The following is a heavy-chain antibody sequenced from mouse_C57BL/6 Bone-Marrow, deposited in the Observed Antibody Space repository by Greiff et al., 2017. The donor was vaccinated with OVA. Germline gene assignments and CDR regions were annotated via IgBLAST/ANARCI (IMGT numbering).Heavy chain of an antibody. J-gene: IGHJ2*01. V-gene: IGHV7-3*01. Sequence: EVQRVESGGGLVQPGGSLSLSCAASGFTFTDYYMSWVRQPPGKALEWLGFIRNKANGYTTEYSASVKGRFTISRDNSQSILYLQVNALRAEDSATYYCARYYYGTSDYWGQGTTLTVSS. CDR3: ARYYYGTSDY. CDR2: IRNKANGYTT. CDR1: GFTFTDYY. D-gene: IGHD1-1*01.